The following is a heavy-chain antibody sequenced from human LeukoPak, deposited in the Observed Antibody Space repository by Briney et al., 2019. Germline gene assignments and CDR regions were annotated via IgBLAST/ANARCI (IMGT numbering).Heavy chain of an antibody. V-gene: IGHV3-48*03. D-gene: IGHD2-2*01. J-gene: IGHJ4*02. CDR2: VSSSGTTM. Sequence: GGSLRLSCAASGXTFNTYEMSWVRQAPGKGLEWVSCVSSSGTTMYHADSVKGRFTISRDNAKNSLYLQMNSLRAEDAAVYYCARRYCSSASCLFDYWGQGTLVTVSS. CDR3: ARRYCSSASCLFDY. CDR1: GXTFNTYE.